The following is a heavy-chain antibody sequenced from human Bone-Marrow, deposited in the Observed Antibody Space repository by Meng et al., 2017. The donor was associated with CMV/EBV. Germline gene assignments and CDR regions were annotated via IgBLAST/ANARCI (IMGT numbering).Heavy chain of an antibody. D-gene: IGHD2-2*01. CDR1: GFAFSSYA. J-gene: IGHJ5*02. V-gene: IGHV3-23*01. CDR2: ISGSGGST. CDR3: AKNAIVVVPAAIWVDS. Sequence: GGSLRLSCAASGFAFSSYAMSWVRQAPGKGLEWVSAISGSGGSTYYADSVKGRFTISRDNSKNTLYLQMNSLRAEDTAVYYCAKNAIVVVPAAIWVDSWGQGPRVTGSS.